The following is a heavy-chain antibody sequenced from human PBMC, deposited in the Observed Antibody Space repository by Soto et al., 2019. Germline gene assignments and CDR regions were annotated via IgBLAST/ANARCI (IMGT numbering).Heavy chain of an antibody. CDR2: IYHSGST. CDR1: SGSISTSNW. J-gene: IGHJ4*02. V-gene: IGHV4-4*02. Sequence: QVQLQESGPGLVKPSGTLSLTCAVSSGSISTSNWWSWVPQPPGKGLEWIGEIYHSGSTNYNPSLKSRVTISVDKSENQFSLKLSSVTAADTAVYYCARQITGTNGFDYWGQGTLVTVSS. CDR3: ARQITGTNGFDY. D-gene: IGHD1-7*01.